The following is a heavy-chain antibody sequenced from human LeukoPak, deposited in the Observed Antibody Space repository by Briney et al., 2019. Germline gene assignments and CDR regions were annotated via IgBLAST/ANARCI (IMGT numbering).Heavy chain of an antibody. V-gene: IGHV1-2*06. Sequence: ASVKVSCNASGYTFTDNYIHWVRQAPGQGLEWMGRVNPDSGGINYAQKFQGRVTMTRDTSINTAFVELRRLRSDDTATYYCARAQNYHDRSGYSDDTFDVWGHGTMITVSS. J-gene: IGHJ3*01. CDR3: ARAQNYHDRSGYSDDTFDV. CDR1: GYTFTDNY. CDR2: VNPDSGGI. D-gene: IGHD3-22*01.